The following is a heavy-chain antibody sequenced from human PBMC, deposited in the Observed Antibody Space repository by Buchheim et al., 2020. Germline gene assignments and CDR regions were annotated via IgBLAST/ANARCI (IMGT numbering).Heavy chain of an antibody. Sequence: QVQLQESGPGLVKPSQTLSLTCTVSGGSISSGDYYWSWIRQPPGKGLEWIGYIYYSGSTYYNPSLKSRVTISVDTSKNQSSLKLSSVTAADTAVYYCVRALYCSDTSCYSGYIDYWGQGTL. D-gene: IGHD2-2*01. CDR3: VRALYCSDTSCYSGYIDY. V-gene: IGHV4-30-4*01. CDR1: GGSISSGDYY. CDR2: IYYSGST. J-gene: IGHJ4*02.